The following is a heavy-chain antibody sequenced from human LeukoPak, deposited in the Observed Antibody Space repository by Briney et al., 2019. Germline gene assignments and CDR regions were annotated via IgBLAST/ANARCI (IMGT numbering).Heavy chain of an antibody. Sequence: PGGSLRLSCEASGFAFSSYWASWVRQAPGKGLEWVANINQDGNSQNYVDSVRGRFTISKDNAKNSVYLQMNSLRAEDTAVYDCARSLWPEAYWGQGRMVTLSS. V-gene: IGHV3-7*01. J-gene: IGHJ4*02. CDR2: INQDGNSQ. CDR1: GFAFSSYW. CDR3: ARSLWPEAY. D-gene: IGHD2-21*01.